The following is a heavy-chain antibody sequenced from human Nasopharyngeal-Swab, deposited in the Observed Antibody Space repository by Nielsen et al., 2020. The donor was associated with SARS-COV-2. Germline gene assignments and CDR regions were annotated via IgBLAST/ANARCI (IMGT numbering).Heavy chain of an antibody. J-gene: IGHJ5*02. CDR2: ISYDGSNK. CDR1: GFTFSSYA. D-gene: IGHD4-17*01. Sequence: GGSLRLSCAASGFTFSSYAMRWVRQAPGKGLEWVAVISYDGSNKYYADSVKGRFTISRDNSKNTLYLQMNSLRAEDTAVYYCARGGPDYGDYDGFDPWGQGTLVTVSS. V-gene: IGHV3-30-3*01. CDR3: ARGGPDYGDYDGFDP.